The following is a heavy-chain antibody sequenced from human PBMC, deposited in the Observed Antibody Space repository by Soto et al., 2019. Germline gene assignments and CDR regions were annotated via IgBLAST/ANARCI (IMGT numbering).Heavy chain of an antibody. CDR3: ARDSSFVVTIFGVVSRHYYGMDV. CDR2: ISAYNGNT. V-gene: IGHV1-18*01. D-gene: IGHD3-3*01. J-gene: IGHJ6*02. CDR1: GYTFTSYG. Sequence: ASVKVSCKASGYTFTSYGISWVRQAPGQGLEWMGWISAYNGNTNYAQKLQGRVTMTTDTSTSTAYMELRSLRSDDTAVYYCARDSSFVVTIFGVVSRHYYGMDVWGQGTTVTVS.